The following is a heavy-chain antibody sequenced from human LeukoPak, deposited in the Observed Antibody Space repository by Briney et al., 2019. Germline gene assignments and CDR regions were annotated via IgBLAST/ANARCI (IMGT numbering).Heavy chain of an antibody. CDR3: ARSVVAARAFFDY. D-gene: IGHD6-6*01. Sequence: RWASVKVSCKASGGTFSSYAISWVRQAPGQGLEWMGGIIPIFGTANYAQKFQGRVTITADESTSTAYMELSSLRSEDTAVYYCARSVVAARAFFDYWGQGTPVTVSS. J-gene: IGHJ4*02. CDR1: GGTFSSYA. V-gene: IGHV1-69*13. CDR2: IIPIFGTA.